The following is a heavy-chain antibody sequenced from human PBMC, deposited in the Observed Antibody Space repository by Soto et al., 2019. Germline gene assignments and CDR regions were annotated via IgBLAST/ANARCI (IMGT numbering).Heavy chain of an antibody. J-gene: IGHJ2*01. D-gene: IGHD2-21*01. CDR2: IGTAGDT. Sequence: EVQLVESGGGLVQPGGSLRLSCAASGFTFSSYDMHWVRQATGKGLEWVSAIGTAGDTYYPGSVKGRFTISRENAKNSLYHQMNSLRAGDTAVYYCAREVGIEGGWYFDLWGRGTLVTVSS. CDR3: AREVGIEGGWYFDL. CDR1: GFTFSSYD. V-gene: IGHV3-13*01.